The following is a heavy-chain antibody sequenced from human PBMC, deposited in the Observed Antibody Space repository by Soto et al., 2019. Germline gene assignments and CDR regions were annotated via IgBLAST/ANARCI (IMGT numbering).Heavy chain of an antibody. V-gene: IGHV1-69*13. CDR2: IIPIFGTA. J-gene: IGHJ5*02. Sequence: EASVKVSCKASGGTFSSYAISWVRQAPGQGLEWMGGIIPIFGTANYAQKFQGRVTITADESTSTAYMELSSLRSEDTAVYYCARVFYYYDSSGSPRGWFDPWGQGTLVTVSS. CDR1: GGTFSSYA. CDR3: ARVFYYYDSSGSPRGWFDP. D-gene: IGHD3-22*01.